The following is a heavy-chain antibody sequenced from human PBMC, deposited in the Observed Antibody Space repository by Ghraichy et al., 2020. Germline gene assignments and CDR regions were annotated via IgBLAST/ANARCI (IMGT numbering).Heavy chain of an antibody. D-gene: IGHD3-10*01. Sequence: SVKVSCKASGGTFSSYAISWVRQAPGQGLEWMGRIIPILGIANYAQKFQGRVTITADKSTSTAYMELSSLRSEDTAVYYCASQGDPSSGDWFDPWGQGTLVTVSS. V-gene: IGHV1-69*04. CDR1: GGTFSSYA. CDR2: IIPILGIA. CDR3: ASQGDPSSGDWFDP. J-gene: IGHJ5*02.